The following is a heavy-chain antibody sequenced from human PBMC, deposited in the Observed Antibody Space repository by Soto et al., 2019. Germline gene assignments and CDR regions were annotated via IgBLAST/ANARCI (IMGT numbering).Heavy chain of an antibody. D-gene: IGHD3-22*01. Sequence: ASVKVSCKASGYTFTSYDINWVRQATGQGLEWMGWINPNSGNTGYAQKFQGRVTITRNTSTSTAYMEVSSLRSEDTAVYYCARAAYYYDSSGYYPGDYWGQGSLVTVSS. CDR1: GYTFTSYD. CDR2: INPNSGNT. CDR3: ARAAYYYDSSGYYPGDY. J-gene: IGHJ4*02. V-gene: IGHV1-8*01.